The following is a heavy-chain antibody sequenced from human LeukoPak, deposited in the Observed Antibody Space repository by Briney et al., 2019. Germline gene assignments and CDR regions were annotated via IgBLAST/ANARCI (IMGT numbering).Heavy chain of an antibody. CDR1: GGSISSSSYY. Sequence: SETLSLTCTVSGGSISSSSYYWSWIRQPPGKGLEWIGYIYYSGSTNYNPSLKSRVTISVDTSKNQFSLKLSSVTAADTAVYYCARVTKQQLGYFDYWGQGTLVTVSS. J-gene: IGHJ4*02. V-gene: IGHV4-61*01. CDR3: ARVTKQQLGYFDY. CDR2: IYYSGST. D-gene: IGHD6-13*01.